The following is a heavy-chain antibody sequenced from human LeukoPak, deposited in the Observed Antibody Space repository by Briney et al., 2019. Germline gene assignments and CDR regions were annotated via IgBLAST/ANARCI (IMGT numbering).Heavy chain of an antibody. Sequence: HTGGSLRLSCAASGFTFSSYEMNWVRQAPGKGLEWVSGISWNSGSIGYADSVKGRFTISRDNAKNSLYLQMNSLRAEDTALYYCAKARSSSSSEAYFDYWGQGTLVTVSS. D-gene: IGHD6-6*01. CDR3: AKARSSSSSEAYFDY. J-gene: IGHJ4*02. CDR1: GFTFSSYE. CDR2: ISWNSGSI. V-gene: IGHV3-9*01.